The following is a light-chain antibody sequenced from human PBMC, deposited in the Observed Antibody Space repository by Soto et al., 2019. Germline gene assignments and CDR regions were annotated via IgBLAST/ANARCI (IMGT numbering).Light chain of an antibody. Sequence: EIVLTQSPVTLSLSPGERATLSCRASQSVSSQLAWYQQKPGQAPRLLIYDAYNRANGIPARFSGSGSGTDFTLTISSLEPEDFTVYYCQQRSGWPSWTFGQGTKVDIK. J-gene: IGKJ1*01. CDR1: QSVSSQ. CDR3: QQRSGWPSWT. CDR2: DAY. V-gene: IGKV3-11*01.